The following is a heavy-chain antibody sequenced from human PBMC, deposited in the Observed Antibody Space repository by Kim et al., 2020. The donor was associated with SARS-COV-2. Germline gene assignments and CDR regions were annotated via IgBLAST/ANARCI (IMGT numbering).Heavy chain of an antibody. Sequence: GGSLRLSCAASGFTFSSYGMHWVRQAPGKGLEWVAVISYDGSNKYYADSVKGRFTISRDNSKNTVYLQMNSLRAEDTAVYYCAKNLPRWQQCGNYYYYG. J-gene: IGHJ6*01. D-gene: IGHD2-15*01. V-gene: IGHV3-30*18. CDR1: GFTFSSYG. CDR2: ISYDGSNK. CDR3: AKNLPRWQQCGNYYYYG.